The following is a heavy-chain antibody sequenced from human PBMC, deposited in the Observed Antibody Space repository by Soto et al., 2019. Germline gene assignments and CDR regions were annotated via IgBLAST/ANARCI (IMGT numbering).Heavy chain of an antibody. V-gene: IGHV3-7*01. D-gene: IGHD3-16*02. CDR1: GFTFSSYW. J-gene: IGHJ6*03. Sequence: GGSLRLSCAASGFTFSSYWMSWVRQAPGKGLEWVANIKQDGSEKYYVDSVKGRFTISRDNAKNSLYLQMNSLRAEDTAVYYCARVGGDYIWGSYRPIYYYYMDVWGKGTTVTVCS. CDR2: IKQDGSEK. CDR3: ARVGGDYIWGSYRPIYYYYMDV.